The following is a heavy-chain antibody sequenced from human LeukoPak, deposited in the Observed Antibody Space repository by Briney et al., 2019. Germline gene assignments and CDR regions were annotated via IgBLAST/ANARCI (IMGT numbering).Heavy chain of an antibody. J-gene: IGHJ6*02. CDR1: GFTFSRYG. CDR2: ISYGGSNK. CDR3: AKVRSPLEYYFAMDV. D-gene: IGHD1-1*01. Sequence: GGSLRLSCAASGFTFSRYGMQWVRQPPGKGLEWVAIISYGGSNKFYAHPVKGRFTISRDNSKTTLSLLMNSLRAEDTAVFYCAKVRSPLEYYFAMDVWGQGTTVTVS. V-gene: IGHV3-30*18.